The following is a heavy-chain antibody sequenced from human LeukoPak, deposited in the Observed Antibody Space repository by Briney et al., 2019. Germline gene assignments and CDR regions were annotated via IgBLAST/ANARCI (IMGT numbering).Heavy chain of an antibody. Sequence: GGSLRLSCAASGFTFSSYAMSWVRQAPGKGLEWVSGISGSGGSTYYADSVKGRFTISRDNSKNTLYLQMNSLRAEDTAVYYCAKDYEPLVGVHRWGDWFDPWGQGTLVTVSS. D-gene: IGHD1-26*01. CDR2: ISGSGGST. V-gene: IGHV3-23*01. CDR3: AKDYEPLVGVHRWGDWFDP. CDR1: GFTFSSYA. J-gene: IGHJ5*02.